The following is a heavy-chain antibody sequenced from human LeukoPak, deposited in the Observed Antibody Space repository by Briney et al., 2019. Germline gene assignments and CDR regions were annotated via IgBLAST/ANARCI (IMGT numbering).Heavy chain of an antibody. J-gene: IGHJ5*02. CDR1: GFTFGDYA. CDR3: TRDRYCSGGSCYSPPNWFDP. Sequence: GGSLRLSCTASGFTFGDYAMSWFRQAPGKGLEWVGFIRSKAYGGTTEYAASVKGRFTISRDDSKSIAYLQMNSLKTEDKAVYYCTRDRYCSGGSCYSPPNWFDPWCQATLVTVSS. D-gene: IGHD2-15*01. CDR2: IRSKAYGGTT. V-gene: IGHV3-49*03.